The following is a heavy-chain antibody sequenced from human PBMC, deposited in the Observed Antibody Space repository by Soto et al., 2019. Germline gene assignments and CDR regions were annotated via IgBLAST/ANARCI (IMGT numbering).Heavy chain of an antibody. CDR3: ARGPRGLYHHDY. CDR2: INMDGSST. CDR1: GFTFSGDG. D-gene: IGHD2-2*01. V-gene: IGHV3-74*01. J-gene: IGHJ4*02. Sequence: PGGSLRLSCAAAGFTFSGDGRHWVRQAAGKGLVWVSRINMDGSSTNYADSVKGRFTISRDNAKNTLYLQMNSLRVDDTAVYYCARGPRGLYHHDYWGQGALVTVSS.